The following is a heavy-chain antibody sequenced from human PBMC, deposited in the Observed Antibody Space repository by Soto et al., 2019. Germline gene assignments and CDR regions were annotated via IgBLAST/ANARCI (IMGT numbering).Heavy chain of an antibody. V-gene: IGHV4-34*01. CDR1: GGSFSGYY. CDR3: AISGYCSGGSCKLFDY. J-gene: IGHJ4*02. D-gene: IGHD2-15*01. Sequence: QVQLQQWGAGLLKPSETLSLTCAVYGGSFSGYYWSWIRQPPGKGLEWIGEINHSGSTNYNPSLKSRVTISVDTSKNQFSLKLSSVTAADTAVYYCAISGYCSGGSCKLFDYWGRGTLVTVSS. CDR2: INHSGST.